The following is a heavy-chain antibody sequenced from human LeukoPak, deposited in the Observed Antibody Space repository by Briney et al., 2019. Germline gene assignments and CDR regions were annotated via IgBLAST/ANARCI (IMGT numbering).Heavy chain of an antibody. CDR3: AKRLNPIGSGFES. CDR2: ISGSGGST. J-gene: IGHJ4*02. Sequence: PGGSLRLSCAASGFTFSTYDMSWVRQAPGKGLEWISAISGSGGSTYYADSVKGRFTISRHNSKNTLYLQLNSLRAEDTSVYYCAKRLNPIGSGFESWGERPLFTVSS. V-gene: IGHV3-23*01. CDR1: GFTFSTYD. D-gene: IGHD3-10*01.